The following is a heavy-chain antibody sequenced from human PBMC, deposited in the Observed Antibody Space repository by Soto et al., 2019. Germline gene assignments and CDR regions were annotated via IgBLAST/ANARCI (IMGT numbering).Heavy chain of an antibody. CDR2: ISAYNGNR. D-gene: IGHD1-26*01. CDR1: GYTFTSYG. V-gene: IGHV1-18*01. Sequence: QVQLVQSGAEVKKPGASVKFSCKASGYTFTSYGISWVRQAPGQGLEWMGWISAYNGNRNYAQKLQGRVTMTTDTSTITAYMELRSLRSDDTAVYYCARDRRVGATFNPFIYWGQGTLVTVSS. J-gene: IGHJ4*02. CDR3: ARDRRVGATFNPFIY.